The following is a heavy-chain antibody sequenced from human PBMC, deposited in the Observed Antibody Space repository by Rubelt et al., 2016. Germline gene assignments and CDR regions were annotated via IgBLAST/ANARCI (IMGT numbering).Heavy chain of an antibody. D-gene: IGHD6-13*01. V-gene: IGHV4-34*01. CDR1: GGSFSGYY. Sequence: QVQLQQWGAGLLKPSETLSLTCAVYGGSFSGYYWSWIRQPPGKGLEWIGEINHSGSTNYNPSLKSRVTIAVDTSKSQFSMKLRSVTAADTDVYYCAGGRGGSSSWLGRDYYGMDVWGQGTTVTVSS. CDR2: INHSGST. J-gene: IGHJ6*02. CDR3: AGGRGGSSSWLGRDYYGMDV.